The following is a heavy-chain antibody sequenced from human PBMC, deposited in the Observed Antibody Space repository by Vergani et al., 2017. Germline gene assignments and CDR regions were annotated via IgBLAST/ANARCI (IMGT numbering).Heavy chain of an antibody. D-gene: IGHD1-1*01. J-gene: IGHJ6*03. Sequence: QLQLQESGPGLVKPSETLSLTRTVSGGSISSSSYYWGWIRQPPGKGLEWIGSIYYSGSTYYNPSLKSRVTISVDTSKDQFSLKLSSVTAADTAVYYCAGEPGTPSNYYYYYYMDVWGKGTTVTVSS. CDR3: AGEPGTPSNYYYYYYMDV. CDR1: GGSISSSSYY. V-gene: IGHV4-39*07. CDR2: IYYSGST.